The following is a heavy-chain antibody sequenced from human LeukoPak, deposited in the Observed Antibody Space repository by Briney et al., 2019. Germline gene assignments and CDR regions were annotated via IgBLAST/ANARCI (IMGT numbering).Heavy chain of an antibody. J-gene: IGHJ5*02. Sequence: GGSLRLSCAASGFTFSSYGMHWVRQAPGKGLEWVAVISYDGSNKYYADSVKGRFTVSRDNSKNTLYLQMNSLRAEDTAVYYCAKDRLSSGWYGHNWFDPWGQGTLVTVSS. V-gene: IGHV3-30*18. CDR2: ISYDGSNK. D-gene: IGHD6-19*01. CDR1: GFTFSSYG. CDR3: AKDRLSSGWYGHNWFDP.